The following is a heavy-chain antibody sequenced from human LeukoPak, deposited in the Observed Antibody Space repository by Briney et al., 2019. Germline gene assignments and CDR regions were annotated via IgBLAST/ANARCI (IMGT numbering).Heavy chain of an antibody. CDR3: ARVRWVTAMVTGPYFDY. D-gene: IGHD5-18*01. CDR2: IYYSGST. CDR1: GVSISSYY. J-gene: IGHJ4*02. V-gene: IGHV4-59*01. Sequence: SETLSLTCTVSGVSISSYYWSWIRQPPGKGLEWIGYIYYSGSTNYNPSLKSRVTISVDTSKNQFSLKLSSVTAADTAVYYCARVRWVTAMVTGPYFDYWGQGTLVTVSS.